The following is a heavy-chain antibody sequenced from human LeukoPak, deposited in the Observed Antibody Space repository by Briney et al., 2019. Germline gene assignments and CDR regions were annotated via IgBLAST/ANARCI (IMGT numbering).Heavy chain of an antibody. CDR2: IYYSGST. CDR1: GGSISSSSYY. CDR3: AGRSGSVRYYGMDV. V-gene: IGHV4-39*01. Sequence: SGTLSLTCAVSGGSISSSSYYWGWIRQPPGKGLEWIGSIYYSGSTYYNPSLKSRVTISVDTSKNQFSLKLSSVTAADTAVYYCAGRSGSVRYYGMDVWGKGTTVTVSS. D-gene: IGHD3-10*01. J-gene: IGHJ6*04.